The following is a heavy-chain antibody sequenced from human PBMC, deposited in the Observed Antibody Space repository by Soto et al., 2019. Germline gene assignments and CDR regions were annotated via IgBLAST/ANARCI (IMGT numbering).Heavy chain of an antibody. CDR3: ARGYYDSSGYSWAYYFDY. J-gene: IGHJ4*02. Sequence: SETLSLTCTVSGGPISSYYWSWIRQPPGKGLEWIGYIYYSGSTNYNPSLKSLVTISVDTSKNQFSLKLSSVTAADTAMYYCARGYYDSSGYSWAYYFDYWGQGTLVTVSS. CDR1: GGPISSYY. CDR2: IYYSGST. V-gene: IGHV4-59*01. D-gene: IGHD3-22*01.